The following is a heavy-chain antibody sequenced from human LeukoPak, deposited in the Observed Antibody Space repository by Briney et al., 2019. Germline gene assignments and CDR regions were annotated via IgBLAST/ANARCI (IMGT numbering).Heavy chain of an antibody. CDR1: GGSISSYY. CDR3: ARASYGSGSYYMDY. Sequence: SETLSLTCTVSGGSISSYYWSWIRQPPGKGLEWIGYIYYSGSTNYNPSLESRVTISVDTSKNQFSLKLSSVTAADTAVYYCARASYGSGSYYMDYWGQGTLVTVSS. J-gene: IGHJ4*02. CDR2: IYYSGST. V-gene: IGHV4-59*01. D-gene: IGHD3-10*01.